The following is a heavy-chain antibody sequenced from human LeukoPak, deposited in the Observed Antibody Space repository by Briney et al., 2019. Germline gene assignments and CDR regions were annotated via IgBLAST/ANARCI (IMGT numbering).Heavy chain of an antibody. CDR1: GFTLSTYT. Sequence: PGGSLRLFCTTSGFTLSTYTMNWVRQAPGKGLEWVSYISSTSTTKYYADSVKGRFTISRDNSKNSLDLQMNRLTAEDTAVYYCARDRSLVDGDYGVWFDAWGQGSLVTVSS. D-gene: IGHD4-17*01. J-gene: IGHJ5*02. CDR3: ARDRSLVDGDYGVWFDA. V-gene: IGHV3-48*04. CDR2: ISSTSTTK.